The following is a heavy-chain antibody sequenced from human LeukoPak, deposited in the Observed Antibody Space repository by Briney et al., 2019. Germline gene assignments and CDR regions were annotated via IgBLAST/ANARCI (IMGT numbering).Heavy chain of an antibody. CDR2: TYYRSKWYN. V-gene: IGHV6-1*01. CDR3: ARDGSKNSSGWYYFDY. J-gene: IGHJ4*02. CDR1: GDSVSSNSAA. Sequence: SQTLSLPCAISGDSVSSNSAAWNWIRQSPSRGLEWPGRTYYRSKWYNDYAVSVKSRITINPDTSKNQFSLQLNSVTPEDTAVYYCARDGSKNSSGWYYFDYWGQGTLVTVSS. D-gene: IGHD6-19*01.